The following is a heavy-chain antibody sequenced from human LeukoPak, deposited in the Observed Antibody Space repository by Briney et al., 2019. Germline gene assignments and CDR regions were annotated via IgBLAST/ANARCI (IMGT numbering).Heavy chain of an antibody. Sequence: PGGSLILSCAASGFTFSSFPMTWVRLAPGKGLEWVSTITGSGGSTYYAESVKGRFTISRDNSKNTLYLQMNSLRGEDTALYYCAKDLAGCSDSWGQGTLVTVSS. V-gene: IGHV3-23*01. CDR2: ITGSGGST. CDR1: GFTFSSFP. D-gene: IGHD2-8*01. J-gene: IGHJ4*02. CDR3: AKDLAGCSDS.